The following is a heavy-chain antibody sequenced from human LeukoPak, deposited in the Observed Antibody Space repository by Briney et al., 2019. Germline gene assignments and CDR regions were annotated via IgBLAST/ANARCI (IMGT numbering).Heavy chain of an antibody. CDR2: INPNSGGT. V-gene: IGHV1-2*02. Sequence: ASVKVSCKASGYTFTGYYMHWVRQAPGQGLEWMGWINPNSGGTNYAQKFQGRVTITRNTSISTAYMELSSLRSEDTAVYYCARGAGAGGFDPWGQGTLVTVSS. D-gene: IGHD1-14*01. CDR3: ARGAGAGGFDP. CDR1: GYTFTGYY. J-gene: IGHJ5*02.